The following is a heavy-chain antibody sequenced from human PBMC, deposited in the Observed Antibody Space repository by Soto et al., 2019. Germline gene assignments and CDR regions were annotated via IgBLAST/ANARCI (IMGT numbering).Heavy chain of an antibody. D-gene: IGHD3-3*01. CDR1: GGSFSGYY. Sequence: QVQLQQWGAGLLKPSETLSLTCAVYGGSFSGYYWSWIRQPPGKGLEWIGEINHSGSTNYNPSLKRRVTISVDTSKNQFSLKLSSVTAADTAVYYCARGRVLRFLEWLPYYFDYWGQGTLVTVSS. CDR3: ARGRVLRFLEWLPYYFDY. CDR2: INHSGST. J-gene: IGHJ4*02. V-gene: IGHV4-34*01.